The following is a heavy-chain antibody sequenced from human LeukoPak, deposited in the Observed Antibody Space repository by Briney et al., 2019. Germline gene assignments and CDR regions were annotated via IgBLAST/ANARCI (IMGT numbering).Heavy chain of an antibody. CDR3: ARGRRHYDSSDYYYEGDGFDI. V-gene: IGHV1-2*02. J-gene: IGHJ3*02. Sequence: GASVKVSCKASGYTFTGYYMHWVRQAPGQGLEWMGWINPNSGGTNCAQKFQGRVTMTRDTSISTAYMELGRLRSDDTAVYYCARGRRHYDSSDYYYEGDGFDIWGQGTMVTVSS. CDR1: GYTFTGYY. D-gene: IGHD3-22*01. CDR2: INPNSGGT.